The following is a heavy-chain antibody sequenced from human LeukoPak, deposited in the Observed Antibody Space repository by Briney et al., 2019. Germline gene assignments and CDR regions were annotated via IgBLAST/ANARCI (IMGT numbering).Heavy chain of an antibody. CDR3: ARSAFLVTAPGLYYFDY. J-gene: IGHJ4*02. V-gene: IGHV4-4*07. CDR2: IYNSGST. Sequence: SETLSLTCTVSGGSISSYYWSWIRQPPGKGLEWIGHIYNSGSTNYNPSLKGRVTMSVAPSKDQFSLHLSSVTAAETAVYYCARSAFLVTAPGLYYFDYWGQGTLVAVSS. D-gene: IGHD6-13*01. CDR1: GGSISSYY.